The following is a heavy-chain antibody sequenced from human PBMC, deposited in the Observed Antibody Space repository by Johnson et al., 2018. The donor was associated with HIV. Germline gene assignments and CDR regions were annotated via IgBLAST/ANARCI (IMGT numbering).Heavy chain of an antibody. D-gene: IGHD6-19*01. CDR2: IGTAGDT. V-gene: IGHV3-13*01. Sequence: VQLVESGGGVVQPGGSLRLSCAASGFTFSSYDMHWVRQATGKGLEWVSAIGTAGDTYYPGSVKGRFTISRENAKNSLYLQMNSLRAGDTAVYYCARWGYSSSPLDAFDIWGQGTMVTVSS. CDR3: ARWGYSSSPLDAFDI. J-gene: IGHJ3*02. CDR1: GFTFSSYD.